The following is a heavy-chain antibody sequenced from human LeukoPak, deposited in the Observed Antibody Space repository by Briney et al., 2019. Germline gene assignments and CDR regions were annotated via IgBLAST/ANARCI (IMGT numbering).Heavy chain of an antibody. V-gene: IGHV4-38-2*02. D-gene: IGHD4-11*01. CDR2: IYHSGRT. CDR1: GYSISSGYY. CDR3: VRDNSNWGWAFDY. Sequence: SETLSLTCTVSGYSISSGYYWGWIRQPPGKGLEWIGSIYHSGRTFYNPSLKSRVTISVDTSKNQFSLKLTSVTAADTAVYYCVRDNSNWGWAFDYWGQGTLVTVSS. J-gene: IGHJ4*02.